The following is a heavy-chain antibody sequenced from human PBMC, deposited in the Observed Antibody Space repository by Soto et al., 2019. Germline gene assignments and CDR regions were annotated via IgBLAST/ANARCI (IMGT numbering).Heavy chain of an antibody. CDR1: GYTFTSYY. Sequence: QVQLVQSGAEVKKPGASVKVSCKASGYTFTSYYMHWVRQAPGQGLEWMGIINPSGGSTSYAQKCQGRVTMTRDTSTSTVYMELSSLRSEDTAVYYCARVGKQLAFDYWGQGTLVTVSS. CDR3: ARVGKQLAFDY. J-gene: IGHJ4*02. V-gene: IGHV1-46*01. D-gene: IGHD6-6*01. CDR2: INPSGGST.